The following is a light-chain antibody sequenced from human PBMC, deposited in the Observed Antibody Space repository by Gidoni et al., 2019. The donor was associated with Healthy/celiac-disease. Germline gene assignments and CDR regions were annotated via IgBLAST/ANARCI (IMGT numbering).Light chain of an antibody. CDR3: QQYGSPSWT. V-gene: IGKV3-20*01. CDR1: QSVSSSY. J-gene: IGKJ1*01. Sequence: EIVLTQSPGTLSLSPGERATLSCRASQSVSSSYLAWYQQKPGQAPRLLIYGASSRATGIPDRFSGSGSGTDFTLTISRLETEGCAVYYCQQYGSPSWTFGQGTKVEIK. CDR2: GAS.